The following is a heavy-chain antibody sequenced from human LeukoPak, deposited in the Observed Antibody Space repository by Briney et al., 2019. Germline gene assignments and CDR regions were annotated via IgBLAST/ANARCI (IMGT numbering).Heavy chain of an antibody. J-gene: IGHJ4*02. D-gene: IGHD3-10*01. CDR1: GYSISNGYF. CDR3: VRGYGSGTNFDGRGFDS. CDR2: IYKSGTA. V-gene: IGHV4-38-2*02. Sequence: SETLSLTCSVSGYSISNGYFWGWARQSPGKGLEWIGSIYKSGTAYYNPSLKSRVTISIDTSKNQFSLRLPSVTAADTALYYCVRGYGSGTNFDGRGFDSWGQGILVSVSS.